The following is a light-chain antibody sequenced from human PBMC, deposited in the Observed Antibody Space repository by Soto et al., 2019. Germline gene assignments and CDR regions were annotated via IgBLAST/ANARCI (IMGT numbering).Light chain of an antibody. CDR2: SNN. Sequence: QSALTQSPSASGTPGQRVTNSCFGNSSIFGIYSLSWYPRLPGTAPKLLFYSNNQRPSGVPDRFSGSKSGTSASLAIGGLQSEDEGDYYCATWDDSLNGHVFGTGTKVTVL. V-gene: IGLV1-44*01. CDR1: SSIFGIYS. CDR3: ATWDDSLNGHV. J-gene: IGLJ1*01.